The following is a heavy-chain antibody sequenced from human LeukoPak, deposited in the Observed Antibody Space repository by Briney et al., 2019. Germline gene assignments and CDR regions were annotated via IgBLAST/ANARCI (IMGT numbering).Heavy chain of an antibody. D-gene: IGHD3-9*01. V-gene: IGHV3-53*01. CDR3: ARASYDILTGYCDY. Sequence: GGSLRLSCAASGFTVSSNYMSWVRQAPGKGLEWVSVIYSGGSTYYADSVKGRFTISRDNSKNTLYLQMNSLRAEDTAVYYCARASYDILTGYCDYWGQGTLVTVSS. CDR1: GFTVSSNY. CDR2: IYSGGST. J-gene: IGHJ4*02.